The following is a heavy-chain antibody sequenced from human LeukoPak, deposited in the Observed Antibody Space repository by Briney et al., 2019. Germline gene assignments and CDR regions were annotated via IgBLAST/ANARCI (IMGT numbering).Heavy chain of an antibody. D-gene: IGHD4-17*01. CDR3: AMTTVTTFRPGAFDI. CDR2: ISGSGGST. Sequence: GGSLRLSCAASGFTFSSYAMSWVRQAPGKGLEWVSAISGSGGSTYYADSVKGRFTISRDNSKNTLYLQMNSLRAEGTAVYHCAMTTVTTFRPGAFDIWGQGTMVTVSS. V-gene: IGHV3-23*01. CDR1: GFTFSSYA. J-gene: IGHJ3*02.